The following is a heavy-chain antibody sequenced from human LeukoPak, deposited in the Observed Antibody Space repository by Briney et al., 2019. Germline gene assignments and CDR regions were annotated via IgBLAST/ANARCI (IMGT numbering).Heavy chain of an antibody. J-gene: IGHJ4*02. D-gene: IGHD6-13*01. Sequence: GGSLRLSCAASGFTFSSYWMSWVRQAPGKGLEWVANIKKDGSEKYYVDSVKGRFTISRDNAKNSLYLQMNSLRAEDTAVYYCARDRGGIAAAITKSFDYWGQGTLVTVSS. CDR1: GFTFSSYW. V-gene: IGHV3-7*01. CDR2: IKKDGSEK. CDR3: ARDRGGIAAAITKSFDY.